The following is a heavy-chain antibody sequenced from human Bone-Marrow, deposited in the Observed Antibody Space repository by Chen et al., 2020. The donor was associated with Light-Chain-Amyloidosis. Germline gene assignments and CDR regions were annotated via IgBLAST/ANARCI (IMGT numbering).Heavy chain of an antibody. Sequence: EVQLEQSGPEVTKPGESLKISCKGSGYTFPNYWIGWVRQMPGKGLEWMGVISPDDADARYSPSFEGQVTISADKSITTAYLQWRSLKASDTAMYYCARRRDGYNFDYWGQGTLVTVSS. D-gene: IGHD5-12*01. CDR3: ARRRDGYNFDY. CDR1: GYTFPNYW. CDR2: ISPDDADA. V-gene: IGHV5-51*01. J-gene: IGHJ4*02.